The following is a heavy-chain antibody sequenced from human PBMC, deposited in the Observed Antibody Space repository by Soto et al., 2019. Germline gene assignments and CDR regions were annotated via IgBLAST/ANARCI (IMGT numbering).Heavy chain of an antibody. D-gene: IGHD4-17*01. V-gene: IGHV3-48*02. J-gene: IGHJ6*02. CDR2: ISSSSNTI. CDR1: GFTFSSYS. Sequence: EVQLVESGGGLVQPGGSLRLSCAASGFTFSSYSMNWVRQAPGKGLQWISYISSSSNTIYYADSVKGRFTISRDYAKNQLYLQMNSLTDEDTAVYYCVRGVPGVQTYGWYGMDVWGQGTTVTVSS. CDR3: VRGVPGVQTYGWYGMDV.